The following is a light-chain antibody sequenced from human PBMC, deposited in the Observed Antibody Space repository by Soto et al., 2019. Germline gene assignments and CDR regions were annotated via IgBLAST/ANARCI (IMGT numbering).Light chain of an antibody. J-gene: IGKJ1*01. V-gene: IGKV3-20*01. Sequence: DIVLTQSPGTLSLSPGDGATLSCRASQSVSSGYLAWYQQKPGQAPRLLIYGSSRRATVLPDRFSGSGSGTDFTLSISRLQPEYSAEYWCQHYGNSPTFGQGTKVQIK. CDR2: GSS. CDR3: QHYGNSPT. CDR1: QSVSSGY.